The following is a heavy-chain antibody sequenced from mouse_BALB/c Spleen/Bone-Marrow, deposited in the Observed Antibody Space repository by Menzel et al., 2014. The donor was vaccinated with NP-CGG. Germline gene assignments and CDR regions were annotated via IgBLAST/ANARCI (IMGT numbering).Heavy chain of an antibody. V-gene: IGHV1S56*01. CDR2: IYPGDGST. CDR1: GYTFTSSY. D-gene: IGHD2-14*01. J-gene: IGHJ4*01. CDR3: ARGGGIGY. Sequence: DQLQQSGPELVKPGASVKMSCKASGYTFTSSYIHWVKQRPGQGLEWIGWIYPGDGSTKYNEKFKGKTTLTADKSSSTSYMLLSNLASEDSAIYFCARGGGIGYWGQGTSVTVSS.